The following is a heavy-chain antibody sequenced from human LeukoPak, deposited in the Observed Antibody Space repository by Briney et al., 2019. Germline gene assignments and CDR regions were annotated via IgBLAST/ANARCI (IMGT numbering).Heavy chain of an antibody. CDR3: AREGNFWGSDYMDV. CDR1: GFTFNSYA. V-gene: IGHV3-23*01. D-gene: IGHD3-16*01. Sequence: TGGSLRLSCAASGFTFNSYAMSWVRQAPGKGLEWVSTISGSGGTTYYADSVKGRFTISRDYAKNSLYLLMNSLRAEDTAVYYCAREGNFWGSDYMDVWGKGTTVTVSS. J-gene: IGHJ6*03. CDR2: ISGSGGTT.